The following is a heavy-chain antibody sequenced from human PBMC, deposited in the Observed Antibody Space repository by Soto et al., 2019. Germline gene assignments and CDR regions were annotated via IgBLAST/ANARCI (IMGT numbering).Heavy chain of an antibody. CDR1: GGTFSSYA. J-gene: IGHJ6*02. D-gene: IGHD2-15*01. CDR2: IIPIFGTA. CDR3: AREIVVAVAATAHCYYYGMDV. Sequence: ASVKVSCKASGGTFSSYAISWVRQAPGQGLEWMGGIIPIFGTANYAQKFQGRVTITADESTSTAYMELSSLRSEDTAVYYCAREIVVAVAATAHCYYYGMDVWGQGTTVTVSS. V-gene: IGHV1-69*13.